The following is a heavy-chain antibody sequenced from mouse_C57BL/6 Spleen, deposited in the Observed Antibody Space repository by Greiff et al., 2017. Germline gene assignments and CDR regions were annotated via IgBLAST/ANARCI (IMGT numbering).Heavy chain of an antibody. Sequence: QVQLQQSGAELVKPGASVKISCKASGYAFSSYWMNWVKQRPGQGLEWIGQIYPGDGDTNYNGKFKGKATLTADKSSSTAYMQLSSLTSEDSADYFCARPNYYGSSPDYWGQGTTLTVSS. D-gene: IGHD1-1*01. CDR1: GYAFSSYW. CDR3: ARPNYYGSSPDY. V-gene: IGHV1-80*01. J-gene: IGHJ2*01. CDR2: IYPGDGDT.